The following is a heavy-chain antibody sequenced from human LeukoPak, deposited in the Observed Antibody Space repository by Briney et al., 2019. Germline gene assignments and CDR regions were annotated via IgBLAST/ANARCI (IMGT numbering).Heavy chain of an antibody. V-gene: IGHV1-2*06. CDR1: GYTFTGYY. Sequence: ASVKVSCKACGYTFTGYYMYWVRRARGQGLEWMGRINPNSCGTNYAQKFQGRVTMTRDTSISTAYMELSRLRSDDTAVYYWARDQGEDYDFWSGYYTEFVLDYWGQGTLVTVSS. D-gene: IGHD3-3*01. CDR3: ARDQGEDYDFWSGYYTEFVLDY. CDR2: INPNSCGT. J-gene: IGHJ4*02.